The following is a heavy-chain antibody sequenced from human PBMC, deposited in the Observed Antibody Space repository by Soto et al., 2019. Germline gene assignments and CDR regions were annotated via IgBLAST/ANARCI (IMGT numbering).Heavy chain of an antibody. Sequence: SETLSLTCTVSGGSISSYYWSWIRQPPGKGLEWIGYIYYSGSTNYNPSLKSRVTISVDTSKNQFSLKLSSVTAADTAVYYCARHAWGTGYERFDYWGQGTLVTVSS. CDR3: ARHAWGTGYERFDY. CDR1: GGSISSYY. V-gene: IGHV4-59*08. D-gene: IGHD5-12*01. CDR2: IYYSGST. J-gene: IGHJ4*02.